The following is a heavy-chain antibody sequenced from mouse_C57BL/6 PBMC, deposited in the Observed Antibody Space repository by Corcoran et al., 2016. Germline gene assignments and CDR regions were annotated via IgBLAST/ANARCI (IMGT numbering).Heavy chain of an antibody. CDR2: INPYNGGT. V-gene: IGHV1-19*01. J-gene: IGHJ2*01. CDR1: GYTFTDYY. D-gene: IGHD1-1*01. CDR3: ARDREYGSSLDY. Sequence: EVQLQQSGPVLVKPGASVKMSCKASGYTFTDYYMNWVKQSHGKSLEWIGVINPYNGGTSYNQKFKGKATLTVDKSSSTAYMELNGLTSEDSAVYYCARDREYGSSLDYWGQGTTLTVSS.